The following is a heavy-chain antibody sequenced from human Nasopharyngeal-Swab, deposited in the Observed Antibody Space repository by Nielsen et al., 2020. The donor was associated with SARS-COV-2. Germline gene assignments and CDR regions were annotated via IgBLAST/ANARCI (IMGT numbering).Heavy chain of an antibody. Sequence: GGSLRLSCTASGFTFGDYAMSWVRQAPGKGLEWVGFIRSKAYGGTTEYAASVKGRFTISRDDSKSIAYLQMNSLKTEDTAVYYCARGYCSGGSCPPGYYGMDVWGQGTTVTVSS. CDR1: GFTFGDYA. V-gene: IGHV3-49*04. CDR2: IRSKAYGGTT. CDR3: ARGYCSGGSCPPGYYGMDV. J-gene: IGHJ6*02. D-gene: IGHD2-15*01.